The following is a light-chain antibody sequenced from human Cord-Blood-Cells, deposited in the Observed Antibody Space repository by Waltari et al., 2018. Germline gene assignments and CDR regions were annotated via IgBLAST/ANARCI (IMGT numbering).Light chain of an antibody. CDR1: PSVSSY. J-gene: IGKJ2*01. CDR2: DAS. Sequence: EILLTQSPATLSLSPGERATLSCRASPSVSSYLAGYQQTPGQAPRLPIYDASNRATGIPARFSGSGSGTDFTLTISSLEPEDFAVYYCQQRSNWPPYTFGPGTKLEIK. CDR3: QQRSNWPPYT. V-gene: IGKV3-11*01.